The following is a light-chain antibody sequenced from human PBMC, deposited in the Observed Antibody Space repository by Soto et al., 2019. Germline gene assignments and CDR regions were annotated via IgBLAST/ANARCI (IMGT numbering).Light chain of an antibody. Sequence: EIVLTQSPGSLSLSPGQRATLSCRASQSVDTTFFAWYQKKPGQAPRLLIYGASKRATGIPERFSGSGSGTDFTIIISRLEPEDFAVYYCQQYMSSVTFGQGTKVEIK. V-gene: IGKV3-20*01. CDR3: QQYMSSVT. CDR1: QSVDTTF. CDR2: GAS. J-gene: IGKJ1*01.